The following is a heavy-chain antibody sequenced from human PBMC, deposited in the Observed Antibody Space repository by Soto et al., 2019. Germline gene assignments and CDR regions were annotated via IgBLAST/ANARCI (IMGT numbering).Heavy chain of an antibody. J-gene: IGHJ4*02. CDR3: AKAYCGGDCYSSHYFDY. CDR2: ISWNSGSI. Sequence: GGSLRLSCAASGFTFDDYAMHWVRQAPGKGLEWVSGISWNSGSIGYADSVKGRFTISRDNAKNSLYLQMNSLRAEDTALYYCAKAYCGGDCYSSHYFDYWGQGTLVTVSS. CDR1: GFTFDDYA. D-gene: IGHD2-21*01. V-gene: IGHV3-9*01.